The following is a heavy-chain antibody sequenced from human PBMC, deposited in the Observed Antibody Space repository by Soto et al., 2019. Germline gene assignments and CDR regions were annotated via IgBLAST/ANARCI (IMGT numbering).Heavy chain of an antibody. CDR3: ARSYTSGWEWNQNPGYFDD. D-gene: IGHD6-19*01. V-gene: IGHV1-18*01. Sequence: ASVKVSCKASGYTFTSYGISWVRQAPGQGLEWMGWISAYNGNTNYAQKLQGRVTMTTDTSTSTAYMELRSLRSDDTAVYYCARSYTSGWEWNQNPGYFDDWGQGNLVTVS. J-gene: IGHJ4*02. CDR2: ISAYNGNT. CDR1: GYTFTSYG.